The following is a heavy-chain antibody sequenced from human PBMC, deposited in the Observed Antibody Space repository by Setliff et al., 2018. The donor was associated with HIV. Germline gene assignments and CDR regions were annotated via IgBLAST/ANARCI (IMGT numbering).Heavy chain of an antibody. J-gene: IGHJ2*01. Sequence: PGGSLRLSCAASGFTFDRYWMHWVRQAPGKGLVWVSRVNSDGSSKTYADSVKDRFTISRDNAKNTLYLQMNSLRAEDTGVYYCARDEAIEGALTYFDLWGRGTLVTVSS. CDR2: VNSDGSSK. D-gene: IGHD1-26*01. CDR3: ARDEAIEGALTYFDL. V-gene: IGHV3-74*01. CDR1: GFTFDRYW.